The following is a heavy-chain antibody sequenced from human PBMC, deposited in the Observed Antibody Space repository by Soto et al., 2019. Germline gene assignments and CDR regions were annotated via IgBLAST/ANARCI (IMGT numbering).Heavy chain of an antibody. CDR3: ARDGGIAVAGTAYSSIDV. V-gene: IGHV3-33*01. D-gene: IGHD6-19*01. CDR2: IWYDGSNK. CDR1: GFTFSSYG. Sequence: GGSLRLSCAASGFTFSSYGMHWVRQAPGKGLEWVAVIWYDGSNKYYADSVKGRFTISRDNSKNTRYRQLNSLRAEDTAVYYCARDGGIAVAGTAYSSIDVCGKGTRVT. J-gene: IGHJ6*03.